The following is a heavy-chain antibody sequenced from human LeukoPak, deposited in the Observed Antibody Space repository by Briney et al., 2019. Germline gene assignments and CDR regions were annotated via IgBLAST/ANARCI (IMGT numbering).Heavy chain of an antibody. Sequence: GGSLRLSCAAFDFTFDYWWMSWVRQAPGKGMEWVANINEHGTETFYMDSVRGWLTISRDNVRKLVYLQMNNLRVDDTAVYYCATAEAARGDFAYWGRGIPVTVSP. D-gene: IGHD6-19*01. V-gene: IGHV3-7*01. J-gene: IGHJ4*02. CDR1: DFTFDYWW. CDR2: INEHGTET. CDR3: ATAEAARGDFAY.